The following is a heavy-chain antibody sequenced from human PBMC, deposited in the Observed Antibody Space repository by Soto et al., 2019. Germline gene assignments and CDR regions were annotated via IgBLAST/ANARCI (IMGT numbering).Heavy chain of an antibody. V-gene: IGHV4-59*01. CDR2: IYYSGST. J-gene: IGHJ6*03. Sequence: SETLSLTCTVSGGSISSYYWSWIRQPPGKGLEWIGYIYYSGSTNYNPSLKSRVTISVDTSKNQFSLKLSSVTAADTAVYYCARDSGTSGWSGYDFYYYYYYMDVWGKGTTVTVSS. CDR1: GGSISSYY. CDR3: ARDSGTSGWSGYDFYYYYYYMDV. D-gene: IGHD3-3*01.